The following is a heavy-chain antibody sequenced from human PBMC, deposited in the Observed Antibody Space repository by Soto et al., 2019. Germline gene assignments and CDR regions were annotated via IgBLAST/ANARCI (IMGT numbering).Heavy chain of an antibody. Sequence: PGGSLRLSCAASGFTFGSDAMSWVRQAPGKGLEWVSVISGSGGETFYADSVKGRFTISRDKSKNTLFLQMNSLRADDTAVYYGAKGRHGSSYSASDYWGQGTLVTVSS. CDR2: ISGSGGET. D-gene: IGHD2-15*01. J-gene: IGHJ4*02. CDR1: GFTFGSDA. V-gene: IGHV3-23*01. CDR3: AKGRHGSSYSASDY.